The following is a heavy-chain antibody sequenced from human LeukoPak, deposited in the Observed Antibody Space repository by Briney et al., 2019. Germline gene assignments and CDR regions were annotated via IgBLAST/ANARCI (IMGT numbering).Heavy chain of an antibody. CDR1: GGSISSFY. CDR2: ISYSGNT. V-gene: IGHV4-59*01. Sequence: SETLSLTCTVSGGSISSFYWSWIRKPPGKGLQRFGEISYSGNTNYNPSLKSRVAISIDTSKNQVSLRLSSVTAADTAVYYCARSPMGTPLLPYYYYYMDVWGKGTTVTASS. CDR3: ARSPMGTPLLPYYYYYMDV. D-gene: IGHD5-24*01. J-gene: IGHJ6*03.